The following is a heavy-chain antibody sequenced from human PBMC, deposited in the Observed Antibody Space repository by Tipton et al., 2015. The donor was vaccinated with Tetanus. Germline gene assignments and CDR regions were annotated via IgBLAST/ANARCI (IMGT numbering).Heavy chain of an antibody. CDR1: GFTVSSNY. V-gene: IGHV3-53*01. CDR3: ARDNSSSSPWYYYYGMDV. CDR2: IYSGGST. J-gene: IGHJ6*02. Sequence: SLRLSCAASGFTVSSNYMSWVRQAPGKGLEWVSVIYSGGSTYYADSVKGRFTISRDNSKNTLYLQMNSLRAEDTAVYYCARDNSSSSPWYYYYGMDVWGQGTTVTVSS. D-gene: IGHD6-6*01.